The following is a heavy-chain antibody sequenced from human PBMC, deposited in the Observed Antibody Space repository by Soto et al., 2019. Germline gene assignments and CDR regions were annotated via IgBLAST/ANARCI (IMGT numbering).Heavy chain of an antibody. D-gene: IGHD4-17*01. J-gene: IGHJ4*02. V-gene: IGHV3-30-3*01. CDR1: GFTFSSYG. CDR3: ARDPVPTILPIDY. CDR2: ISYDGSNK. Sequence: GGSLRLSCAASGFTFSSYGMHWVGQAPGNGLESVPVISYDGSNKYYADSVKGRFTISRDNSKNTLYLQMNSLRAEETAVYYCARDPVPTILPIDYWAQGTLVTAPQ.